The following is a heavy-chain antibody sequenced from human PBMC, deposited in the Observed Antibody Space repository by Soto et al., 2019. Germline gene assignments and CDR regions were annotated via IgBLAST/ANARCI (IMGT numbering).Heavy chain of an antibody. V-gene: IGHV3-23*01. CDR3: AKRSFDRSGSYAY. Sequence: GSLRLSCAASGFTFSSYAMTWVRQAPGQGLEWVSGITGGGDTYYADSVKGRFTISRDNSKNALYLQMNSLRAEDTAVYYCAKRSFDRSGSYAYWGQGTLVTVSS. J-gene: IGHJ4*02. D-gene: IGHD3-22*01. CDR1: GFTFSSYA. CDR2: ITGGGDT.